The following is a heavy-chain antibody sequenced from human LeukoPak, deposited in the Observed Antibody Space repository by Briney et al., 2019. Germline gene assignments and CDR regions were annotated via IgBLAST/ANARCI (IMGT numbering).Heavy chain of an antibody. D-gene: IGHD2-8*01. J-gene: IGHJ5*02. CDR1: GDSISSSDYC. V-gene: IGHV4-39*01. CDR3: ARHRSHHGWFDP. Sequence: PSETLSLTCTVSGDSISSSDYCWSWIRQPPGRGLEFVGCLYFSGSTYYNPSLNGRVTISVDTSKNQFSLNLYSRTAADTALYFCARHRSHHGWFDPWGQGTLVTVSS. CDR2: LYFSGST.